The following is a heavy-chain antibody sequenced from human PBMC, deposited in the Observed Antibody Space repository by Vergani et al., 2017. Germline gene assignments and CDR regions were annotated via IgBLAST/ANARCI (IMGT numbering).Heavy chain of an antibody. CDR2: ISPDGFRT. Sequence: QVQLVQSGAEVGKPGASVKISCKVSGYTFTAHHIHWVRQAPEQGLEWVGVISPDGFRTIYAQKFQGRVTITRDTSTSTVYVEVTSLRSDDTAVYYCAREPPLTGFCDCWGQGSLVTVCS. CDR3: AREPPLTGFCDC. D-gene: IGHD1-14*01. V-gene: IGHV1-46*03. J-gene: IGHJ4*02. CDR1: GYTFTAHH.